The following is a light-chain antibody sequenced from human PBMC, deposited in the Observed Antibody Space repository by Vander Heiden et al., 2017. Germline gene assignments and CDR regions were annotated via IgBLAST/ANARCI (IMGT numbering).Light chain of an antibody. CDR3: QQYDNLLFT. CDR2: DAS. Sequence: DIQLTQSPPSLPASVGDRVTITCQASQDISNYLNWYQQKPGKAPKLLIYDASNLETGVPSRFSGSGSGTDFTFTISSLQPEDIATYYCQQYDNLLFTFGPGTKVDIK. V-gene: IGKV1-33*01. J-gene: IGKJ3*01. CDR1: QDISNY.